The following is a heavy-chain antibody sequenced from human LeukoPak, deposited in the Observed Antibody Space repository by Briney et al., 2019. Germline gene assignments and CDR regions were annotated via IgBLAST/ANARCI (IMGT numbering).Heavy chain of an antibody. V-gene: IGHV3-23*01. Sequence: PGGSLRLSCAASGFTFSSYAMSWVRQAPGKGLEWVSAISGSGGSTYYADSVKGRFTISRDNAKNSLYLQMNSLRAEDTAVYYCARARRHLDYWGQGTLVTVSS. CDR3: ARARRHLDY. CDR1: GFTFSSYA. J-gene: IGHJ4*02. CDR2: ISGSGGST.